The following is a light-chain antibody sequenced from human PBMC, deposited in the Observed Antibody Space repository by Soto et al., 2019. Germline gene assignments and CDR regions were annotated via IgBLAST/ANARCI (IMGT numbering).Light chain of an antibody. J-gene: IGKJ2*01. CDR1: QSISSY. Sequence: EIQMTQSPSSLSSSVGDRVTITCRASQSISSYLNWYQQKPGKAPKLLIYAASSLQSGVPSRFSGSGSGTDFTLTISRLQPEYFATYYCQQSYSTPYTFGEGTKLEIK. CDR3: QQSYSTPYT. CDR2: AAS. V-gene: IGKV1-39*01.